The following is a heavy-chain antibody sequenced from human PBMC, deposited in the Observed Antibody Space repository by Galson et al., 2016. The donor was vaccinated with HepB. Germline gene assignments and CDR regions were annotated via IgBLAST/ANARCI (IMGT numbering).Heavy chain of an antibody. J-gene: IGHJ4*02. CDR1: GVSISSTNW. D-gene: IGHD2-8*01. V-gene: IGHV4-4*02. CDR3: ATTNGTAYSYDY. Sequence: SETLSLTCGVLGVSISSTNWWSWVRQPPGKGLEWIGEIHHSGRTNYNPSLKSGVTISVDASKNQISLKVISVTAADMAVYYCATTNGTAYSYDYWGQGILGAVSA. CDR2: IHHSGRT.